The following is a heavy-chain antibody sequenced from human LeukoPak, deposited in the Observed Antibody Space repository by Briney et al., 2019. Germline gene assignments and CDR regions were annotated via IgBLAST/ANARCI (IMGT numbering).Heavy chain of an antibody. CDR1: GFSFNTYS. CDR3: ARDKDVYGSSGSFDY. CDR2: INDDTP. J-gene: IGHJ4*02. V-gene: IGHV3-23*01. D-gene: IGHD3-22*01. Sequence: PGGSLRLSCTTSGFSFNTYSMSWVRQSPGKGLEWVSAINDDTPYYTDSVKGRFTVSRDKSKDTLYLHLNSLRAEDTAIYYCARDKDVYGSSGSFDYWGQGTLVTVSS.